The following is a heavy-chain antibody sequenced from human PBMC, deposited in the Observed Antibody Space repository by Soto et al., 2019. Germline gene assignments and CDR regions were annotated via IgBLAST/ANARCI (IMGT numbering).Heavy chain of an antibody. V-gene: IGHV3-21*01. J-gene: IGHJ1*01. Sequence: GGSLRLSCAASGFTFSSYSMNWVRQAPGKGLEWVSSISSSSSYIYYADSVKGRFTIPRDNAKNSLYLQMNSLRAEDTAVYYCARDLAYCGGDCYFAEYFQHWGQGTLVTVSS. CDR1: GFTFSSYS. CDR3: ARDLAYCGGDCYFAEYFQH. D-gene: IGHD2-21*02. CDR2: ISSSSSYI.